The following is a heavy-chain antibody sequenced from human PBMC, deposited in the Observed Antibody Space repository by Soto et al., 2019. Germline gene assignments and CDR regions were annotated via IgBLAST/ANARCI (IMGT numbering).Heavy chain of an antibody. Sequence: GGSVRLSCVASGFTFSSYSMDWVRQSPGKGLEWVSFITIDTSAIEYADSVKDRFTISRDNARNSLYLQMNSLRDEDTAVYYCVRDWPYGSRPELSGMDVSGQGTTVTVSS. CDR1: GFTFSSYS. V-gene: IGHV3-48*02. D-gene: IGHD2-15*01. CDR3: VRDWPYGSRPELSGMDV. J-gene: IGHJ6*02. CDR2: ITIDTSAI.